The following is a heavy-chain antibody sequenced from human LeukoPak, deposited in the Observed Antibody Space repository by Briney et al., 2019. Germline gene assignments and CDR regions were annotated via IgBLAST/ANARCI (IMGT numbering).Heavy chain of an antibody. CDR3: ARENYYGSGTFYSHHGMDV. V-gene: IGHV4-34*01. CDR1: GGSFSGYH. D-gene: IGHD3-10*01. J-gene: IGHJ6*02. Sequence: SETLSLTCAVYGGSFSGYHWSWTRQPPGKGLEWIGEINHYESTNYNPSLKSRATISVDTSKNQFSLKLSSVTAADTAVYYCARENYYGSGTFYSHHGMDVWGQGTTVTVSS. CDR2: INHYEST.